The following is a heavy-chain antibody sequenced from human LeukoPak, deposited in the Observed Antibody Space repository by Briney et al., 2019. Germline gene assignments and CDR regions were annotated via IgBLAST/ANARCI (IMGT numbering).Heavy chain of an antibody. D-gene: IGHD3-22*01. CDR2: VSGSGGST. CDR1: GFTFSSYA. Sequence: PGGSLRLSCAASGFTFSSYAMSWVRQAPGKGLEWVSAVSGSGGSTYYADSVKGRFAISRDNSKNTLYLQMNSLRAEDTAVYYCAKDGSSEYYYVSSGYTAFDIWGQGTMVTVSS. J-gene: IGHJ3*02. V-gene: IGHV3-23*01. CDR3: AKDGSSEYYYVSSGYTAFDI.